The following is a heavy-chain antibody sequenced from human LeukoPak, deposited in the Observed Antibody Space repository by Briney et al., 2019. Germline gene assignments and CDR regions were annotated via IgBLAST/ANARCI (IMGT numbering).Heavy chain of an antibody. CDR1: GYSISSGYY. CDR3: ARDRGGYFDY. J-gene: IGHJ4*02. Sequence: KSSETLSLTCTVSGYSISSGYYWGWIRQPPGKGLEWIGSIYHSGSAYYNPSLKSRVTISVDTSKNQFSLKLSSVTAADTAVYYCARDRGGYFDYWGQGTLVTVSS. V-gene: IGHV4-38-2*02. CDR2: IYHSGSA. D-gene: IGHD3-10*01.